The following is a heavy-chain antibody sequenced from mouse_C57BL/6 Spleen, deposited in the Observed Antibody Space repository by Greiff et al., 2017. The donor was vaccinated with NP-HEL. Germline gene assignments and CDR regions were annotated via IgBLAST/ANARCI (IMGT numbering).Heavy chain of an antibody. V-gene: IGHV1-80*01. CDR3: AREPIYYYGSRYFDY. J-gene: IGHJ2*01. CDR1: GYAFSSYW. D-gene: IGHD1-1*01. CDR2: IYPGDGDT. Sequence: QVQLQQSGAELVKPGASVKISCKASGYAFSSYWMNWVKQRPGKGLEWIGQIYPGDGDTNYNGKFKGKATLTADKSSSTAYMQLSSLTSEDSAVYFGAREPIYYYGSRYFDYWGQGTTLTVSS.